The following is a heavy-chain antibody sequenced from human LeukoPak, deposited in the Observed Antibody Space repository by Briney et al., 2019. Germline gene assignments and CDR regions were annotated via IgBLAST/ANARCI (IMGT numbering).Heavy chain of an antibody. Sequence: PSETLSLTCAVSDYSISSDYYWGWIRQPPGKGLEWIGSIYQSGSTHYNPSLKGRVTISVDTSKNQFSLKLSSVTAADTAVYYCARNSSWYFDYWGQGTLVTVSS. CDR2: IYQSGST. D-gene: IGHD6-13*01. CDR3: ARNSSWYFDY. CDR1: DYSISSDYY. V-gene: IGHV4-38-2*01. J-gene: IGHJ4*02.